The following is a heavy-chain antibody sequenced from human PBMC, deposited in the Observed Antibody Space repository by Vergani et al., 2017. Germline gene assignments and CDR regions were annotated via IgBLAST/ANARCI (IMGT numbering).Heavy chain of an antibody. J-gene: IGHJ4*02. CDR3: ATMAEVRGPD. CDR1: GCSISSSSYY. D-gene: IGHD3-10*01. Sequence: QLQLQESGPGLVKPSETLSLTCTVSGCSISSSSYYWGWIRQPPGKGLEWIGSIYYSGSTYYNPSLKSRVTISVDTSKNQFSLKLSSVTAADTAVYYCATMAEVRGPDWGQGTLVTVSS. CDR2: IYYSGST. V-gene: IGHV4-39*07.